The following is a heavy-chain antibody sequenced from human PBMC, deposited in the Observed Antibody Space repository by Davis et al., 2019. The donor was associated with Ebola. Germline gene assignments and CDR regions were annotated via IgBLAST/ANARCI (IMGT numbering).Heavy chain of an antibody. D-gene: IGHD2/OR15-2a*01. CDR3: VKYFNYAFEQ. V-gene: IGHV3-11*01. Sequence: GESLKISCAASGFTFSDYYMSWIRQAPGKGLEWVSYISSSGSTIYYADSVKGRFTISRDNAKNSLHLQMNSLRAEDTAVYFCVKYFNYAFEQWGRGTLVTVSS. CDR2: ISSSGSTI. J-gene: IGHJ4*02. CDR1: GFTFSDYY.